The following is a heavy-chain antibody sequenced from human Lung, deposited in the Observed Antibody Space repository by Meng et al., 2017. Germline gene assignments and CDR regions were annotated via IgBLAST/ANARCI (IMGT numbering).Heavy chain of an antibody. CDR2: INHGGST. Sequence: QVHIQQWGAGLLKPSGTLSLPCVVSGGSVSDYYWSWIRQPPGKGLEWIGEINHGGSTNYNPSLEIRATISVDTSQNNLSLKLSSVTAADSAVYYWARGPTTMAHDFDYWGQGTLVTVSS. V-gene: IGHV4-34*01. CDR1: GGSVSDYY. D-gene: IGHD4-11*01. CDR3: ARGPTTMAHDFDY. J-gene: IGHJ4*02.